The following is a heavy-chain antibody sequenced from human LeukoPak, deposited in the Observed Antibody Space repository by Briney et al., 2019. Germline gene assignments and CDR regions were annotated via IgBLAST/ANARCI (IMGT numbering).Heavy chain of an antibody. CDR3: AREATAMVFNY. CDR2: IYHSGST. V-gene: IGHV4-38-2*02. CDR1: GYSISSGYY. J-gene: IGHJ4*02. D-gene: IGHD5-18*01. Sequence: SETLSLTCTVSGYSISSGYYWGWIRQPPGKGLEWTGSIYHSGSTYYNPSLKSRVTISIDTSKNQFSLKLSSVTAADTAVYYCAREATAMVFNYWGQGTLVTVSS.